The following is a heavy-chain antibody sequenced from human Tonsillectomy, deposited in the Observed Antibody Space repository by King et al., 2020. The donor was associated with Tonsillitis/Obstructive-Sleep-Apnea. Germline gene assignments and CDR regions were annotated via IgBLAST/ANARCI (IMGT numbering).Heavy chain of an antibody. Sequence: QLVQSGGGLVKPGGSLRLSCAASGFTFSNAWMNWVRQAPGKGLEWVGRIKRKTDGGTTDYAAPVKGRFTISRDDSKNTLYLKMNSRKTEDTAVYYCTTDGKVVGAKGFGYWGQGTLVTVSS. J-gene: IGHJ4*02. CDR1: GFTFSNAW. D-gene: IGHD1-26*01. CDR3: TTDGKVVGAKGFGY. CDR2: IKRKTDGGTT. V-gene: IGHV3-15*07.